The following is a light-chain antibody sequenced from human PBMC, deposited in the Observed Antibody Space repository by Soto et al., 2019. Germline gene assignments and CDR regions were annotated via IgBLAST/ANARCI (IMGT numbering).Light chain of an antibody. V-gene: IGKV1-17*01. Sequence: DIQMTQSPPSLSASVGDRVTITCRTSQDIRNQLGWYQQKPGKAPKRLIYAASILQSGVPSRFSGSGSGTEFTLTITSLQPEDFATYFCLRYDDAHFFGQGTKLDIK. CDR1: QDIRNQ. J-gene: IGKJ2*01. CDR3: LRYDDAHF. CDR2: AAS.